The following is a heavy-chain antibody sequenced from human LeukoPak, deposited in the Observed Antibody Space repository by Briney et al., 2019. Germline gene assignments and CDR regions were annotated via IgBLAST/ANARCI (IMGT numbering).Heavy chain of an antibody. J-gene: IGHJ4*02. CDR1: GGSFSGFY. Sequence: SETLSLTCAVHGGSFSGFYWTWMRQPPGKGLEWIGEIEHGGFTSYHLSLKSRVTMSEDTSNNQFSLKLTSVTAADTAVYYCARGLGEGYPDYWGPGTPVTVSS. D-gene: IGHD5-24*01. CDR3: ARGLGEGYPDY. V-gene: IGHV4-34*01. CDR2: IEHGGFT.